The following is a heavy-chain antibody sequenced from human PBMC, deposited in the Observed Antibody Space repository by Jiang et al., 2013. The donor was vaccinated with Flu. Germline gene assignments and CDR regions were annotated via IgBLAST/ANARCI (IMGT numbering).Heavy chain of an antibody. J-gene: IGHJ6*02. D-gene: IGHD3-22*01. V-gene: IGHV1-69*04. Sequence: GAEVKKPGSSVKVSCKASGGTFSSYTISWVRQAPGQGLEWMGRIIPILGIANYAQKFQGRVTITADKSTSTAYMELSSLRSEDTAVYYCARELLITMISSTARGYGMDVWGQGTTVTVSS. CDR2: IIPILGIA. CDR3: ARELLITMISSTARGYGMDV. CDR1: GGTFSSYT.